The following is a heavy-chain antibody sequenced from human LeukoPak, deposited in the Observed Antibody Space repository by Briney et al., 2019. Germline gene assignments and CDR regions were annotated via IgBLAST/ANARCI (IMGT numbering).Heavy chain of an antibody. CDR3: ARDWDVGSTPPRY. V-gene: IGHV1-18*01. CDR2: ISAYNGNT. Sequence: ASVKVSCKASGGTFSSYAISWVRQAPGQGLEWMGWISAYNGNTNYAQKLQGRVTMTTDTSTSTAYMELRSLRSDDTAVYYCARDWDVGSTPPRYWGQGTLVTVSS. J-gene: IGHJ4*02. D-gene: IGHD6-13*01. CDR1: GGTFSSYA.